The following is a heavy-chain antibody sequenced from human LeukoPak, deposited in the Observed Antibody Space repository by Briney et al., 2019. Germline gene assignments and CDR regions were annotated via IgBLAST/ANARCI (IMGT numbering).Heavy chain of an antibody. CDR1: GFTFSNYA. CDR2: ISYDGSNK. D-gene: IGHD3-22*01. V-gene: IGHV3-30-3*01. Sequence: GGSLRLSCAASGFTFSNYAMHWVRQAPGKGLEWVAVISYDGSNKYYADSVKGRFTISRDNSKNTLYLQMNSLRAEDTAVYYCARGYYYDSSGYYYGDYWGQGTLVTVSS. J-gene: IGHJ4*02. CDR3: ARGYYYDSSGYYYGDY.